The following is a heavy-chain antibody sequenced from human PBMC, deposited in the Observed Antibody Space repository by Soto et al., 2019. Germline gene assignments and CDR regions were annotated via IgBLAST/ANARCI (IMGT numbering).Heavy chain of an antibody. CDR3: ARAEGSIAVAGKYYYYYGMDV. Sequence: GGSLRLSCAASGFTFSSYWMHWVRQAPGKGLVWVSRINSDGSSTSYADSVKGRFTISRDNAKNTLYLQMNSLRAEDTAVYYCARAEGSIAVAGKYYYYYGMDVWGQGTTVTVSS. CDR2: INSDGSST. V-gene: IGHV3-74*01. CDR1: GFTFSSYW. J-gene: IGHJ6*02. D-gene: IGHD6-19*01.